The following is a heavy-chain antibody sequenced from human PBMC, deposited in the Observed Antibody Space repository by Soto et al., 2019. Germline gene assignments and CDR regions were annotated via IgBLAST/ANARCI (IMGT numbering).Heavy chain of an antibody. CDR3: AKDGGYGWGGYYSDD. D-gene: IGHD3-10*01. CDR1: GFTFSSYA. V-gene: IGHV3-23*01. J-gene: IGHJ4*02. CDR2: TSSSGGST. Sequence: EVQLLESGGGLVQPGGSLRLSCAASGFTFSSYAMSWVRQAPGKGLEWVSTTSSSGGSTYYADSVKGRFTISRDNSKNTFYLQMNSLRAEDMAVYYFAKDGGYGWGGYYSDDWGQGTLVTVSS.